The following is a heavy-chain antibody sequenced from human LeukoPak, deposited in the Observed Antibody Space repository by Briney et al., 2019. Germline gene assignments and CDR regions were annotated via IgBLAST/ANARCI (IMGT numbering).Heavy chain of an antibody. CDR3: ARDRTPYSSSWAYYYYYMDV. CDR1: GYTFTGYY. J-gene: IGHJ6*03. V-gene: IGHV1-2*02. Sequence: ASVKVSCKASGYTFTGYYMHWVRQAPGQGLEWMGWINPNSGGTNYAQKFQGRVTMTRDTSISTAYMELSRLRSDDTAVYYCARDRTPYSSSWAYYYYYMDVWGKGTTVTVSS. D-gene: IGHD6-13*01. CDR2: INPNSGGT.